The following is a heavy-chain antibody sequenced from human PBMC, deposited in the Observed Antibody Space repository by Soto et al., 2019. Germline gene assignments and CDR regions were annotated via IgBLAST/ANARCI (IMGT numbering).Heavy chain of an antibody. J-gene: IGHJ5*02. CDR2: ISAYNGNT. CDR3: ARVVWNYDILTGYYMLDP. Sequence: ASVKVSCKASGYTFTSYGISWVRQAPGQGLEWMGWISAYNGNTNYAQKLQGRVTMTTDTSTSTAYMELRSLRSDDTAVYYCARVVWNYDILTGYYMLDPWGQGTLVT. D-gene: IGHD3-9*01. V-gene: IGHV1-18*01. CDR1: GYTFTSYG.